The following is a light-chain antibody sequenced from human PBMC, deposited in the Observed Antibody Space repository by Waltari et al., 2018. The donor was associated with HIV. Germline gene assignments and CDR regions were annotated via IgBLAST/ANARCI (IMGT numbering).Light chain of an antibody. V-gene: IGLV3-21*04. CDR2: YNS. J-gene: IGLJ3*02. CDR3: QVWDSSNEHVV. CDR1: QIGGKS. Sequence: SYVLTQPPSVSVAPGAAATIHCGAWQIGGKSVHWYKQQPGQAPVLVTRYNSDRPSGIPDRISGSNSGHTATLTITSVEAGDEATYYCQVWDSSNEHVVFGGGTELTVL.